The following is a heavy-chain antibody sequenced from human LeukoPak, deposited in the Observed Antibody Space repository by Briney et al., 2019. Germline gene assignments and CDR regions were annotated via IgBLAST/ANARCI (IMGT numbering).Heavy chain of an antibody. CDR1: GGTFSSYA. V-gene: IGHV1-69*04. D-gene: IGHD6-13*01. CDR2: IIPILGIA. CDR3: ARSPGIAAAYLDY. J-gene: IGHJ4*02. Sequence: SVKVSCKASGGTFSSYAISWVRQAPGQGLEWMGRIIPILGIANYAQKFQGRVTITADKFTSTAYMELSSLRSEGTAVYYCARSPGIAAAYLDYWGQGTLVTVSS.